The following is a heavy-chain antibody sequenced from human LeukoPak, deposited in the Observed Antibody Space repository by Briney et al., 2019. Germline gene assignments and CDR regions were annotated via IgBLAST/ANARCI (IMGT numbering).Heavy chain of an antibody. J-gene: IGHJ4*02. Sequence: PGGSLRLSCAASGFTFTNYAMSWVRQSPGKGLEWVSAISGSGGSTFYADSVRGRFTISRDNSKNTLYLHMNSLRAEDTALYYCAKDYFGSPSALDYWGQGTLVTVSS. CDR1: GFTFTNYA. D-gene: IGHD1-26*01. CDR3: AKDYFGSPSALDY. CDR2: ISGSGGST. V-gene: IGHV3-23*01.